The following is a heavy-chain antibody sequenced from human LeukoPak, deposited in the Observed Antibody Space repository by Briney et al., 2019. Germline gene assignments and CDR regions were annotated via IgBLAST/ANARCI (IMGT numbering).Heavy chain of an antibody. CDR3: ARDLSYAFGA. Sequence: PGGSLRLSCVDSGFTFSNYWMNWVRRAPGKGLEWLANIKQDGSDTHYVDSVKGRFTISRDNSKNSLYLQMNSLRADDTAVYYCARDLSYAFGAWGQGTMVTVSS. J-gene: IGHJ3*01. CDR2: IKQDGSDT. V-gene: IGHV3-7*03. CDR1: GFTFSNYW.